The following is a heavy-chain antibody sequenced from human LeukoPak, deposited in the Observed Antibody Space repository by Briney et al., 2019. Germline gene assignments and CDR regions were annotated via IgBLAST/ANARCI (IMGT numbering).Heavy chain of an antibody. Sequence: PSETLSLTCTVSGGSISSSSYYWAWIRQPPGKGLEWIGSIYYNGRTYYSPSLTSRVTISVDTSKNHFSLKLSSVTAADTAIYYCARVDYYGSGTYGLSFDYWGQGTLVTVSS. J-gene: IGHJ4*02. D-gene: IGHD3-10*01. CDR3: ARVDYYGSGTYGLSFDY. V-gene: IGHV4-39*02. CDR1: GGSISSSSYY. CDR2: IYYNGRT.